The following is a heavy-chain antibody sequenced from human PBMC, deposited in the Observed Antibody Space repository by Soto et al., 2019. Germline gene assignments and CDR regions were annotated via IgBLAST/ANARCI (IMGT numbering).Heavy chain of an antibody. CDR2: INHSGST. CDR1: GGSFSGYY. CDR3: AGYALTGYFSFHFDP. D-gene: IGHD3-9*01. J-gene: IGHJ5*02. Sequence: SETLSLTCAVYGGSFSGYYWSWIRQPPGKGLEWIGEINHSGSTNYNPSLESRVTISVDTSKNQFSPKLSSVTAADTAVYYCAGYALTGYFSFHFDPWGQGTLVTVSS. V-gene: IGHV4-34*01.